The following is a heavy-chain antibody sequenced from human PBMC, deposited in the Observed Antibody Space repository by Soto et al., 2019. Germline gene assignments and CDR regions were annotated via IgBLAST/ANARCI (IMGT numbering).Heavy chain of an antibody. Sequence: ASVKVSCKASGYTFTGQYMHWVRQAPGQGLEWMGWINPDSGDTKYAQKFQGRVTMTRDTSISTVYMELSRLKSADTAVYYCARDRGNMVAIFHHYYGMDVWGQGTTVTVSS. CDR3: ARDRGNMVAIFHHYYGMDV. V-gene: IGHV1-2*02. J-gene: IGHJ6*02. D-gene: IGHD3-3*02. CDR1: GYTFTGQY. CDR2: INPDSGDT.